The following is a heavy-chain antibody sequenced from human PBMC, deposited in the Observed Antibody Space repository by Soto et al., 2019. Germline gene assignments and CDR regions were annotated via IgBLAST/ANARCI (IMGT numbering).Heavy chain of an antibody. Sequence: PGGSLRLSCAASGFTVSSNYMSWVRQAPGKGLVWVPRINSDGSGTSYADSVKGRFTISRDNAKNTLYLQMNSLRAEDTAVYYCARDVDADLRTDFDYWGRGTLVTVSS. CDR3: ARDVDADLRTDFDY. CDR2: INSDGSGT. V-gene: IGHV3-74*01. CDR1: GFTVSSNY. J-gene: IGHJ4*02.